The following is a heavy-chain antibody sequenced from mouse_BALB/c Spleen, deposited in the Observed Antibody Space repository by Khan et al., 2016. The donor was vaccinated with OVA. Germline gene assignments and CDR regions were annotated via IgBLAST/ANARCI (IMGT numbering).Heavy chain of an antibody. CDR2: VNTYTGEP. CDR3: AIVGYSGTMDY. D-gene: IGHD1-3*01. Sequence: QIQLVQSGPELKKPGVTVKISCKASGYTFTTYGMNWVKQAPEKGLKWMGWVNTYTGEPTYVDDFKGRFAFSLETSASTAYLQINNLKNEDTATYFCAIVGYSGTMDYWGQGTSVTVSS. J-gene: IGHJ4*01. CDR1: GYTFTTYG. V-gene: IGHV9-3-1*01.